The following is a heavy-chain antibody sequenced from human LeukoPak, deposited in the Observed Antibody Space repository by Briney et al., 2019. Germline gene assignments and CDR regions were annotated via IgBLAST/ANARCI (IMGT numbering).Heavy chain of an antibody. V-gene: IGHV1-18*01. CDR1: GYTFTSYG. CDR3: AREIGDIVLMVYAPRGFDP. CDR2: ISAYNGNT. Sequence: GASVKVSCKASGYTFTSYGISWVRQAPGLGLEWMGWISAYNGNTSYAQKLQVRVTMTTDTSTSTAYMELSSLRSEDTAVYYCAREIGDIVLMVYAPRGFDPWGQGTLVTVSS. J-gene: IGHJ5*02. D-gene: IGHD2-8*01.